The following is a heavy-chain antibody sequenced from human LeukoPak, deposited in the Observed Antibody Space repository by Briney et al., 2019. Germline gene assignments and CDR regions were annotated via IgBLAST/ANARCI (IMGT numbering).Heavy chain of an antibody. D-gene: IGHD3-10*01. Sequence: PSETLSLTCTVSGGSISSYYWSWIRQPPGKGLEWIGYIYYSGSTNYNPSLKSRVTISVDTSKNQFSLKLSSETAADTAVYYCARWSGTFFDYWGQGTLVTVSS. CDR1: GGSISSYY. CDR2: IYYSGST. J-gene: IGHJ4*02. CDR3: ARWSGTFFDY. V-gene: IGHV4-59*01.